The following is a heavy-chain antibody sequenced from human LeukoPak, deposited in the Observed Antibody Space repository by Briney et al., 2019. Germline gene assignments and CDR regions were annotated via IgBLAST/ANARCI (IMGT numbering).Heavy chain of an antibody. J-gene: IGHJ4*02. V-gene: IGHV4-4*07. D-gene: IGHD1-20*01. Sequence: SETLSLTCTVSGGSISSYYWSWIRQPAGKGLEWIGRIYTSGSTNYNPSLKSRVTMSVDTSKNQFSLKLSSVTAADTAVYYCARSPDNWNDEYYFDYWGQGTLVTVSS. CDR1: GGSISSYY. CDR3: ARSPDNWNDEYYFDY. CDR2: IYTSGST.